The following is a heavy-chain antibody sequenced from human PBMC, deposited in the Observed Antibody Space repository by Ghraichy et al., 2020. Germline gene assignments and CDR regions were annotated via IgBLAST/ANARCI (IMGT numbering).Heavy chain of an antibody. CDR3: AKDRRDPDWYFDL. CDR1: GFTFDSHA. CDR2: ISGSGGST. J-gene: IGHJ2*01. Sequence: GGSLRLSCAASGFTFDSHAMSWVRQAPGKGLEWVSGISGSGGSTYYADSVKGRFTISRDNSKNTLYLQMNSLRAEDTAVYYCAKDRRDPDWYFDLWGRGTLVTVSS. V-gene: IGHV3-23*01.